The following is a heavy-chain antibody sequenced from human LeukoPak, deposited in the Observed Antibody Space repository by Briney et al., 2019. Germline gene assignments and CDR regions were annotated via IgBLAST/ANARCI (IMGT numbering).Heavy chain of an antibody. J-gene: IGHJ1*01. CDR2: IYHSGST. V-gene: IGHV4-4*02. CDR3: ARAEVVGAHLRSGYFQH. D-gene: IGHD1-26*01. CDR1: GGSISSSNW. Sequence: SETLSLTCAVSGGSISSSNWWSWVRRPPGKGLEWIGEIYHSGSTNYNPSLKSRVTISVDKSKNQFSLNVSSVTAADTAVYYCARAEVVGAHLRSGYFQHWGQGTLVIVSS.